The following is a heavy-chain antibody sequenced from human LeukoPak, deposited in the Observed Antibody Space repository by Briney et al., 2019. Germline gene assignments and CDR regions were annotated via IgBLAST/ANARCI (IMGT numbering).Heavy chain of an antibody. V-gene: IGHV3-23*01. CDR1: GFTFSAYA. D-gene: IGHD3-22*01. CDR3: AKDYYYDSSGYYYGDAFDI. Sequence: GGSLRLSCAASGFTFSAYAMAWVRQAPGKGLEWVSTISGSGGTTYSADSVKGRFTISRDNSKNILYLQVNSLRAGDTAVNYCAKDYYYDSSGYYYGDAFDIWGQGTMVTVSS. CDR2: ISGSGGTT. J-gene: IGHJ3*02.